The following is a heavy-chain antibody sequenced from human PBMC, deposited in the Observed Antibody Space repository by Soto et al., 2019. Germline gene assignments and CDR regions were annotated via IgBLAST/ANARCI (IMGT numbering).Heavy chain of an antibody. D-gene: IGHD3-3*01. J-gene: IGHJ4*02. Sequence: SVKFSCKASGGTFSSYAISWVRQAPGQGLEWMGGIIPIFGTANYAQKFQGRVTITADESTSTAYMELSSLRSEDTAVYYCARGRGYYDFWSGYLPYYSDYWGKGNMVTVSA. CDR3: ARGRGYYDFWSGYLPYYSDY. CDR1: GGTFSSYA. CDR2: IIPIFGTA. V-gene: IGHV1-69*13.